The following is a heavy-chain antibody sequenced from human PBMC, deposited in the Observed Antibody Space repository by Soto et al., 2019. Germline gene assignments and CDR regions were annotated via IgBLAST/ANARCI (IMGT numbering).Heavy chain of an antibody. CDR1: GVSFSNFG. CDR3: AREGSGYNF. CDR2: IVPVFGRP. V-gene: IGHV1-69*05. Sequence: SVRVSCKASGVSFSNFGISWVRQAPAQGLEWMGGIVPVFGRPNYAERFRGRLNITTDELTSTGYMQLNSLRPDDTAVDYGAREGSGYNFWGQGTQVTVTS. J-gene: IGHJ4*02. D-gene: IGHD5-12*01.